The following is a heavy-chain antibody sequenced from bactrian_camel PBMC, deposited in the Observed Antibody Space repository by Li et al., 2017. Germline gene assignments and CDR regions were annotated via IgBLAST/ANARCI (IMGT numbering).Heavy chain of an antibody. D-gene: IGHD6*01. CDR1: GFTFSEYF. CDR3: AKQPDGGGGWLRAM. J-gene: IGHJ4*01. V-gene: IGHV3S40*01. CDR2: ISDHGST. Sequence: EVQLVESGGGSVQAGGSLRLSCATSGFTFSEYFMGWVRQAPGSGLEWVSSISDHGSTYYADPAKGRFKISRDNAKNTLYLQLNSLKTEDTAMYYCAKQPDGGGGWLRAMRGQGTQVTVS.